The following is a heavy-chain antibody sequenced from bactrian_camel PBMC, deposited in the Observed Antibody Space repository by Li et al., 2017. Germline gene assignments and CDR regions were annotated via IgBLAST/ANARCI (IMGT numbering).Heavy chain of an antibody. J-gene: IGHJ6*01. CDR1: GIHRTYC. CDR2: IDSDGMR. D-gene: IGHD5*01. Sequence: HVQLVESGGGSVQAGGSLRLSCAASGIHRTYCMAWFRQAPGREREFVIGIDSDGMRTYGDSVKGRFSISGDPAENTVYLQMNSLKPEDTAVYYCVRLLLEWVGPPHLDIGYWGQGTQVTVS. CDR3: VRLLLEWVGPPHLDIGY. V-gene: IGHV3S53*01.